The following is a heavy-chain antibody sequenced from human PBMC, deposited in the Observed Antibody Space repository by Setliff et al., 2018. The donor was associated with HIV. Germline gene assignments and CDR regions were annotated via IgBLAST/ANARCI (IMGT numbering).Heavy chain of an antibody. CDR1: GGYISSTNW. J-gene: IGHJ6*03. CDR2: ISYSGST. V-gene: IGHV4-4*02. D-gene: IGHD3-10*01. Sequence: SETLSLTCAVSGGYISSTNWWSWVRQPPGEGLEWIGYISYSGSTYYNPSLKTRVTLSVDKSNNQFPLKLSSVTAADTAVYYCARDYYDDTYYSPGIYYLYYMDVWGKGTTVTVSS. CDR3: ARDYYDDTYYSPGIYYLYYMDV.